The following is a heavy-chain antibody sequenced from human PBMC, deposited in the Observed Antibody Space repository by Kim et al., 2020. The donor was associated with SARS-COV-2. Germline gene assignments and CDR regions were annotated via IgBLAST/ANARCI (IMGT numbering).Heavy chain of an antibody. CDR2: YYSGDT. Sequence: SETLSLTCSVSGASISNYYWGWIRQPPGKGLEWIGYYSGDTNYNPSLKTRVTISVDTSKNQFYLKLSSVTAAHTAAYYCATLPRASHVFDIWGQGTMDTVSS. CDR3: ATLPRASHVFDI. CDR1: GASISNYY. J-gene: IGHJ3*02. V-gene: IGHV4-59*08.